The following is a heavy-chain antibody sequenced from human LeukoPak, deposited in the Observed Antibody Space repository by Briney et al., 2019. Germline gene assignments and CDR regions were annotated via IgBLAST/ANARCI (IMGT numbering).Heavy chain of an antibody. J-gene: IGHJ1*01. D-gene: IGHD4-17*01. CDR2: INSDGSSR. CDR3: ARHDYGDYLYFQH. Sequence: PGGSLRLSCAVSGFTFSSHWMHWVRQAPGRGLVWVSRINSDGSSRSYADSVKGRFTISRDNAKNTLYLQMNSLRAEDTAVYHCARHDYGDYLYFQHWGQGTLVTVSS. CDR1: GFTFSSHW. V-gene: IGHV3-74*01.